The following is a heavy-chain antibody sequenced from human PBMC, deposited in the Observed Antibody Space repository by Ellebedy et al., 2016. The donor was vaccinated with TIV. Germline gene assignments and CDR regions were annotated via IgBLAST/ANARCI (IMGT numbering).Heavy chain of an antibody. Sequence: GESLKISCAASGFTFSSYAMSWVRQAPGKGLEWVPAISVSGGSTYYADSVKGRFTISRDNSKNTLYLQMNSLRAEDTAVYYCASISPGFWHLSHLPTVTQYWGQGTLVTVSS. CDR2: ISVSGGST. CDR3: ASISPGFWHLSHLPTVTQY. CDR1: GFTFSSYA. V-gene: IGHV3-23*01. J-gene: IGHJ4*02. D-gene: IGHD3-3*02.